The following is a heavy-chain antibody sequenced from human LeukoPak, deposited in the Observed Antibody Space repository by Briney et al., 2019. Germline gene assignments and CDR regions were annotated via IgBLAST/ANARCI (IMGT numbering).Heavy chain of an antibody. CDR2: IYYSGST. D-gene: IGHD3-9*01. V-gene: IGHV4-39*01. CDR3: ASPYSDILTGYPGAIDY. J-gene: IGHJ4*02. CDR1: GGSISSSSYY. Sequence: KPSETLSLTCTVSGGSISSSSYYWGWIRQPPGKGLGWIGCIYYSGSTYYNPSLKSRVTISVDTSKNQFSLRLSSVTAADTAVYYCASPYSDILTGYPGAIDYWGQGTLVTVSS.